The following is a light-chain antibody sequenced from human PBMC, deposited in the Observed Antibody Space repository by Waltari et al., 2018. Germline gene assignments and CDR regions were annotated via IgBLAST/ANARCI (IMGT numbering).Light chain of an antibody. CDR1: SSDVGSYNL. Sequence: QSALTQPASVSGSPGQSITVSCTGTSSDVGSYNLVSWYQQHPGKPPKRFSYGGSKRPSGVSNRCSGCKSGDTASLTIDGLQEEDEADYYCCSYAGSSTLLFGGGTKVTVL. CDR3: CSYAGSSTLL. J-gene: IGLJ2*01. CDR2: GGS. V-gene: IGLV2-23*01.